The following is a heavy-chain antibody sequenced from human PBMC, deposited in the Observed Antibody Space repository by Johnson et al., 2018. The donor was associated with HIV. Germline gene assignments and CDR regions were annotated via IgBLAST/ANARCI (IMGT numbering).Heavy chain of an antibody. J-gene: IGHJ3*02. V-gene: IGHV3-9*01. D-gene: IGHD2-21*02. CDR2: ISWNSGSI. Sequence: VQLVESGGGLVQPGGSLRPSCAASGFTFDDYAMHWVRQAPGTGLEWVSGISWNSGSIGYADSVKGRFTIPRDNAKNSLDRQMNSLRAEDTAVYYCARRGDCGGDCYPDGFDIWGQGTMVTVSS. CDR3: ARRGDCGGDCYPDGFDI. CDR1: GFTFDDYA.